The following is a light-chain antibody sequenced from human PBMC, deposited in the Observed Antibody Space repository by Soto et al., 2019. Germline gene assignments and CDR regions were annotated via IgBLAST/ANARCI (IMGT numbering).Light chain of an antibody. J-gene: IGKJ4*01. CDR3: QQRSIWPLT. CDR1: ENLRTF. V-gene: IGKV3-11*01. Sequence: EIVLTQSPATLSLSPGERATLSCRATENLRTFLAWYQQKAGQAPRLLIYDASNRATGIPDRFSGSGSGTDFTLTISNLEPEDSAVYYCQQRSIWPLTFGGGTKVDLK. CDR2: DAS.